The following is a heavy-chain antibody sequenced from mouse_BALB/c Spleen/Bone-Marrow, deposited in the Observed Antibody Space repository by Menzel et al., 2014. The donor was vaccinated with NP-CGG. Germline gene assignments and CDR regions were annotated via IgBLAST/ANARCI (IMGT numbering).Heavy chain of an antibody. D-gene: IGHD2-14*01. J-gene: IGHJ3*01. CDR1: GYTFTDYW. Sequence: QVQLQQSGAELVMPGASVKMSCKASGYTFTDYWMHWVKQRHGQGLEWIGAIDTSDSYISYNQKFKGKATLTVDESSSTAYMQLSSLTSEDSAVYHCARSDYRYDPLANWGQGTLVTVSA. CDR3: ARSDYRYDPLAN. V-gene: IGHV1-69*01. CDR2: IDTSDSYI.